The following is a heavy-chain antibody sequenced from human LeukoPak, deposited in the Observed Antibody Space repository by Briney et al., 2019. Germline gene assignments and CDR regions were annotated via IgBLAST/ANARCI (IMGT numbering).Heavy chain of an antibody. CDR1: GFTVSSNY. V-gene: IGHV3-53*05. D-gene: IGHD5-18*01. CDR2: IYSGGST. CDR3: ANSRDTAMVNFDY. J-gene: IGHJ4*02. Sequence: GGSLRLSCAASGFTVSSNYMSWVRQAPGKGLEWVSVIYSGGSTYYADSVKGRFTISRDNAKNSLYLQMNSLRAEDTALYYCANSRDTAMVNFDYWGQGTLVTVSS.